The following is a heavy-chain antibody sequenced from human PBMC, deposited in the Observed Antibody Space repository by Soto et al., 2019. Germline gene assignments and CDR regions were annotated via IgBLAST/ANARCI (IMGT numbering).Heavy chain of an antibody. D-gene: IGHD6-19*01. Sequence: SETLSLTCAVSGGSISSSNWWSWVRQPPGKGLEWIGEIYHSGSTNYNPSLKSRVTISVDTSKNQFSLKLSSVTAADTAVYYCARDSPGGWYRTYYYYGMDVWGQGTTVTVSS. CDR3: ARDSPGGWYRTYYYYGMDV. CDR2: IYHSGST. J-gene: IGHJ6*02. CDR1: GGSISSSNW. V-gene: IGHV4-4*02.